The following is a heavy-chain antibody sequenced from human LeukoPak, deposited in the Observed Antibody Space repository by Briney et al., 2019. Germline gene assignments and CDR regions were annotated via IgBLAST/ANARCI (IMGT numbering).Heavy chain of an antibody. D-gene: IGHD6-13*01. Sequence: SETLSLTCAVYGGSFSGYYWSWIRQPPGKGLEWIGEINHSGSTNYNPSLKSRVTISVDTSKNQFSLKLSSVTAADTAVYYCARGFVSSSWPDYYYYYGMDVWGQGTTVTVSS. CDR1: GGSFSGYY. CDR2: INHSGST. J-gene: IGHJ6*02. CDR3: ARGFVSSSWPDYYYYYGMDV. V-gene: IGHV4-34*01.